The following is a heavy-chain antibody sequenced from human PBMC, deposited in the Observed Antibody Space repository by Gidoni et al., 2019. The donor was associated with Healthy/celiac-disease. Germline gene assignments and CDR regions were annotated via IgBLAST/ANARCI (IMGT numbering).Heavy chain of an antibody. Sequence: QVQLVQSGAEVKKPGSSVKVSCKASGGTFSSYAISWVRQAPGQGLEWMGGIIPIFGTANYAQKFQGRVTITADESTSTAYMELSSLRSEDTAVYYCARWRTGAYFRSYDAFDIWGQGTMVTVSS. CDR2: IIPIFGTA. J-gene: IGHJ3*02. V-gene: IGHV1-69*19. D-gene: IGHD7-27*01. CDR3: ARWRTGAYFRSYDAFDI. CDR1: GGTFSSYA.